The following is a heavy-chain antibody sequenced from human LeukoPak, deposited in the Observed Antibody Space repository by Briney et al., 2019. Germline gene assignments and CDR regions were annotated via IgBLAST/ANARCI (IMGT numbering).Heavy chain of an antibody. CDR2: ISGSGGST. V-gene: IGHV3-23*01. CDR3: ARVIVLLDILTGYHEDRWFDP. D-gene: IGHD3-9*01. Sequence: GGSLRLSCAAPGFTFSSYAMSWVRQAPGKGLEWVSAISGSGGSTYYADSVKGRFTISRDNSKNTLYLQMNSLRAEDTAVYYCARVIVLLDILTGYHEDRWFDPWGQGTLVTVSS. CDR1: GFTFSSYA. J-gene: IGHJ5*02.